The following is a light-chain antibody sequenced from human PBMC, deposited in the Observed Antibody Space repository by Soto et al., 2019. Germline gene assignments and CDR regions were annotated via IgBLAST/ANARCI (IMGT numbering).Light chain of an antibody. J-gene: IGKJ2*01. CDR2: TVS. V-gene: IGKV1-39*01. CDR1: QSIGTY. Sequence: DLQMTQSPSFLPTSLGDRVTITSRASQSIGTYLNWYQQKPGKAQKALIFTVSSLRSGVPSRFSRSGSATDFTLTLGSLQPEYFETYFCQPSYTGPYTCGQGTKLVI. CDR3: QPSYTGPYT.